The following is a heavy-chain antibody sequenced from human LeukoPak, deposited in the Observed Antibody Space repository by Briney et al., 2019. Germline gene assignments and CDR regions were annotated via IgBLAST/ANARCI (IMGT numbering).Heavy chain of an antibody. V-gene: IGHV4-4*07. Sequence: SETLSLTCTVSGGSISSYYWSWIRQPAGKGLVWIGRIYTSGSTNYNPSLKSRVTMSVDTSKNQFSLKLSSVTAADTAVYYCARGETYYYDSSDDAFDIWGQGTMVTVSS. J-gene: IGHJ3*02. D-gene: IGHD3-22*01. CDR1: GGSISSYY. CDR2: IYTSGST. CDR3: ARGETYYYDSSDDAFDI.